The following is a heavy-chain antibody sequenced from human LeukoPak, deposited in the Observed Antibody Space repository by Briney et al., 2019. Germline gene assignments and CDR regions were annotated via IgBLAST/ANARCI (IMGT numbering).Heavy chain of an antibody. V-gene: IGHV4-34*01. CDR2: INHSGST. CDR1: GGSFSGYY. D-gene: IGHD2-21*02. CDR3: ARCSGWYRGGDCYDAFDI. Sequence: SETLSLTCAVYGGSFSGYYWSWIRQPPGKGLEWIGEINHSGSTNYNPSLKSRVTISVDTSKNQFSLQLNSVTPEDTAVYYCARCSGWYRGGDCYDAFDIWGQGTMVTVSS. J-gene: IGHJ3*02.